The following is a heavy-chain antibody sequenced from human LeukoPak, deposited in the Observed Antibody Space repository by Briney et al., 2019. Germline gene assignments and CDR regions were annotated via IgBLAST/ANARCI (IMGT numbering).Heavy chain of an antibody. V-gene: IGHV4-61*02. CDR1: GGSISSGSYY. CDR3: ARGHYYGSGNWDY. J-gene: IGHJ4*02. D-gene: IGHD3-10*01. Sequence: PSETLSLTCTVSGGSISSGSYYWSWIRQPAGKGLEWIGRIYTSGSTNYNPSLKSRVTISVDTSKNQFSLKLSSVTAADTAVYYCARGHYYGSGNWDYWGQGTLVTVSS. CDR2: IYTSGST.